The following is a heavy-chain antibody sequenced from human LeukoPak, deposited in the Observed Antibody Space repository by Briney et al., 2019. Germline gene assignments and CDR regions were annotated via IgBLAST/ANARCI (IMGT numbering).Heavy chain of an antibody. CDR1: GGSISSGDYY. V-gene: IGHV4-61*08. J-gene: IGHJ6*03. CDR3: ARNFVSTPSHYYYYYMDV. CDR2: IYYSGST. Sequence: PSETLSLTCTVSGGSISSGDYYWSWIRQPPGKGLEWIGYIYYSGSTNYNPSLKSRVTISVDTSKNQFSLKLSSVTAADTAVYYCARNFVSTPSHYYYYYMDVWGKGTTVTVSS.